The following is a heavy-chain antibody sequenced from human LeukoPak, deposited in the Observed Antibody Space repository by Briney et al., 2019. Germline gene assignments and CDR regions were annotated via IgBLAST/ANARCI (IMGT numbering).Heavy chain of an antibody. CDR3: ARERNSGYHGSAFDI. CDR2: VYTSGST. CDR1: GGSISGYY. Sequence: SETLSLTCTVSGGSISGYYWSWLRQPAGKGLEWIGRVYTSGSTNYNPSLKSRVTMSIDTSKNQFSLTLSSVTAADTAVYYCARERNSGYHGSAFDIWGQGTMVTVSS. J-gene: IGHJ3*02. V-gene: IGHV4-4*07. D-gene: IGHD5-12*01.